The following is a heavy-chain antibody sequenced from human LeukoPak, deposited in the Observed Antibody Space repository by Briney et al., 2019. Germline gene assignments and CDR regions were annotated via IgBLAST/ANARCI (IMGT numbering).Heavy chain of an antibody. Sequence: SETLSLTCTVSGGSVSSDSWNWIRQSPGKGQEWIGYIYNTGNSNHNPSLKNRVTISFDKSKSQLSLVLTSVTAADTAIYYCARLGKMNLVQGVFWYFDLWGRGTLVTVSS. CDR2: IYNTGNS. CDR1: GGSVSSDS. V-gene: IGHV4-59*08. J-gene: IGHJ2*01. CDR3: ARLGKMNLVQGVFWYFDL. D-gene: IGHD3-10*01.